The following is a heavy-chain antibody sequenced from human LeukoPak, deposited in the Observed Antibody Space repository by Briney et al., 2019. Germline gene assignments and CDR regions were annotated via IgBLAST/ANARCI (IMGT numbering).Heavy chain of an antibody. CDR3: ARAPYSSGWYYFDY. J-gene: IGHJ4*02. V-gene: IGHV1-8*01. D-gene: IGHD6-19*01. Sequence: GASVKVSCKASGYTFTSYDINWVRQATGQGLEWMGWMNPNSGNTGYAQKFQGRVTMTRNTSISTAYMELSSLRSEDTAVYYCARAPYSSGWYYFDYWGQGTLVTVSS. CDR1: GYTFTSYD. CDR2: MNPNSGNT.